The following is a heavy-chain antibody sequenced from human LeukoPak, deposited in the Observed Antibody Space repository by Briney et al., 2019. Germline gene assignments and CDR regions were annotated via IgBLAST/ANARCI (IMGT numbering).Heavy chain of an antibody. CDR2: IQYDGNTI. D-gene: IGHD1-26*01. V-gene: IGHV3-30*02. Sequence: GGSLRLSCVASGFTYSHNGMHWVRQAPGKGLEWVAFIQYDGNTIFYADSVKGRFTISRDNAKNSLYLQMNSLRAEDAALYFCARDPYSGSYGPYYYYYMDVWGKGTTVTISS. CDR3: ARDPYSGSYGPYYYYYMDV. J-gene: IGHJ6*03. CDR1: GFTYSHNG.